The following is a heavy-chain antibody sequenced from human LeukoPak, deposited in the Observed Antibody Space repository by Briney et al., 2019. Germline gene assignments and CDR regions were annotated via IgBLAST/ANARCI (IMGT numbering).Heavy chain of an antibody. D-gene: IGHD4-17*01. CDR2: INHSGST. V-gene: IGHV4-34*01. CDR3: ARVGGTTPYY. Sequence: PSETLSLTCAVYGGSFSGYYWSWIRQPPGKGLEWIGEINHSGSTNYNPSLKSRVTISVDTSKNQFSLKLSSVTAADTAVYYCARVGGTTPYYWGQGTLVTVSS. CDR1: GGSFSGYY. J-gene: IGHJ4*02.